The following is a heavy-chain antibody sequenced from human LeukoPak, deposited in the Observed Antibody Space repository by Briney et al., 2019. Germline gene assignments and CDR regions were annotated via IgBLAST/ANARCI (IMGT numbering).Heavy chain of an antibody. CDR3: ARHRGSSSLFDY. Sequence: SETLSLTCAVYGGSFSGYYWSWIRQPPGKGLEWIGYIYYSGSTYYNPSLKSRVTISVDTSKNQFSLKLSSVTAADTAVYYCARHRGSSSLFDYWGQGTLVTVSS. J-gene: IGHJ4*02. CDR1: GGSFSGYY. V-gene: IGHV4-59*08. D-gene: IGHD6-6*01. CDR2: IYYSGST.